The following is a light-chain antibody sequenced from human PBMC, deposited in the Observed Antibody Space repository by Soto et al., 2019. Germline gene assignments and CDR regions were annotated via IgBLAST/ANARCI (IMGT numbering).Light chain of an antibody. CDR2: GAS. CDR1: QSVSSY. V-gene: IGKV3-20*01. J-gene: IGKJ2*01. CDR3: QQYGGSPRT. Sequence: EIVLTQSPGTLSLSPGERATLSCRASQSVSSYLAWYQQKPGQAPRLLIYGASSRRTGIPDRVSGSGSGTDFSLSISRLEPEYVAVYYCQQYGGSPRTFGQGTKGEIK.